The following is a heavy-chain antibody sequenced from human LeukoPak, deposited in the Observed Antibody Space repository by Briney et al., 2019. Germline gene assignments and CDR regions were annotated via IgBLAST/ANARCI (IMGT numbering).Heavy chain of an antibody. CDR2: IYYSGST. CDR3: ARHYYDSSGYD. CDR1: GGSISSYY. D-gene: IGHD3-22*01. V-gene: IGHV4-59*08. J-gene: IGHJ4*02. Sequence: PSETLSLTCTVSGGSISSYYWSWIRQPPGKGLEWIGYIYYSGSTNYNPSLKSRVTISVDTSKNQFSLKLSSVTAADTAMYYCARHYYDSSGYDWGQGTLVTVSS.